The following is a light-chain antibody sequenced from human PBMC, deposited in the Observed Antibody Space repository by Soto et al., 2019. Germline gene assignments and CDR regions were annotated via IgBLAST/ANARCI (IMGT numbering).Light chain of an antibody. CDR2: GVS. Sequence: DTVMTQSPATLSLSPGETATLSCRASESVGSHLAWYQQIPGQAPRLLIYGVSTRATGIPARFRGSGSETEFTLTISGLQSEDFGVYFCQQYDNWPPWTFGQGTKVEI. J-gene: IGKJ1*01. CDR1: ESVGSH. V-gene: IGKV3-15*01. CDR3: QQYDNWPPWT.